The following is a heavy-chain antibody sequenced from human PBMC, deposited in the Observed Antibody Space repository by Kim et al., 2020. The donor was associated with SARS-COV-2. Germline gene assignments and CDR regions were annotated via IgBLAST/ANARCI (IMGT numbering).Heavy chain of an antibody. CDR2: ISGSGGST. D-gene: IGHD3-22*01. V-gene: IGHV3-23*01. J-gene: IGHJ4*02. CDR1: GFTISSYA. CDR3: SKLEGLTMIVVVNPIDY. Sequence: GGSLRLSCAASGFTISSYAMSWVRQAPGKGMEWVSTISGSGGSTYYADSVRGRFTISRDNSKNTLYLQKNSLRAEDKAVYYCSKLEGLTMIVVVNPIDYWGQGTLVTVSS.